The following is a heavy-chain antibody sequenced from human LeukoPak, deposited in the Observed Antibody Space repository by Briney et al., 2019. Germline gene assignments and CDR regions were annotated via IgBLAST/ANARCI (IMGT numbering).Heavy chain of an antibody. CDR2: ISSSSSTI. D-gene: IGHD3-10*01. Sequence: GGSLRLSCAASGFTFSSYSMNWVRQAPGKGLEGVSYISSSSSTIYYADSVKGGFTISRDNAKNSLYLQMNSLRAEDTAVYYCARDVYGSGKNWFDPWGQGTLVTVSS. CDR1: GFTFSSYS. CDR3: ARDVYGSGKNWFDP. V-gene: IGHV3-48*01. J-gene: IGHJ5*02.